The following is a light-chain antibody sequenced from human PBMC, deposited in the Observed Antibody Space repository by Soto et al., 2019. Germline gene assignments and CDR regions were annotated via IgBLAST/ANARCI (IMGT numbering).Light chain of an antibody. V-gene: IGKV3-15*01. CDR3: QQYNNWPPLT. Sequence: EIVMTQSPATLSVSPGERATLSCRASQSFTSKLAWYQQKPGQAPRLLIYGASNRATGIPARFSGSGSGTEFTLTISNLQSEDFAVYYCQQYNNWPPLTFGGGTKVDIK. J-gene: IGKJ4*01. CDR2: GAS. CDR1: QSFTSK.